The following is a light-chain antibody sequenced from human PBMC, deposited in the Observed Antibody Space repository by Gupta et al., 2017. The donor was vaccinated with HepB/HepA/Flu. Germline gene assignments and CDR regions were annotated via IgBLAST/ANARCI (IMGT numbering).Light chain of an antibody. Sequence: DIQMTQSPSTLSASVGDKVTITCRASQSINTWLAWYQQKPGKAPKLLIYKACSLESGVPSRFSGSGSGTEFTLTVGSLQPDDFATYYCQQYNNYSPTFGQGTKLEIK. CDR1: QSINTW. J-gene: IGKJ2*01. CDR3: QQYNNYSPT. V-gene: IGKV1-5*03. CDR2: KAC.